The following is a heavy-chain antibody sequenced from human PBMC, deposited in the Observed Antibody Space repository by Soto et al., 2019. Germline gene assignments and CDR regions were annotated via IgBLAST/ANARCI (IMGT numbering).Heavy chain of an antibody. Sequence: PSETLSLTCTVSGGSITGYYWNWIRQPPGKGLEWIGYIYYNGSTNYNPSLKSRVTISLDTSKNQFSLKLSSVTAADTAVYYCAGGPVVMTTVTTLDYWGQGTLVTVSS. D-gene: IGHD4-4*01. CDR2: IYYNGST. CDR1: GGSITGYY. V-gene: IGHV4-59*01. CDR3: AGGPVVMTTVTTLDY. J-gene: IGHJ4*02.